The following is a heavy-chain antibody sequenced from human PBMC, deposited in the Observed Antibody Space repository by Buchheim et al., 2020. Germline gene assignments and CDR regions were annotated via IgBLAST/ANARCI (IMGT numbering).Heavy chain of an antibody. CDR3: TTTDHSKLLLGDYFDF. CDR2: IKSSVDGGTT. CDR1: GFTFTNAW. V-gene: IGHV3-15*01. D-gene: IGHD6-6*01. J-gene: IGHJ4*02. Sequence: EVQLVESGGGLVKPGGSLRLSCAASGFTFTNAWMIWVRQAPGKGLEWVGLIKSSVDGGTTHTAAPVRGRFTISRDDSKNTLYLEMNSLRTEDTAVYYCTTTDHSKLLLGDYFDFWGQGT.